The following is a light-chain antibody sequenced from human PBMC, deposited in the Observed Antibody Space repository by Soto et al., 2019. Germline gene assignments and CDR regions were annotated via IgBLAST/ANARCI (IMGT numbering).Light chain of an antibody. V-gene: IGKV3-15*01. CDR3: QQYNNWHPFT. J-gene: IGKJ4*01. Sequence: EIMMTQSPSTLSVSPGERATLSCRASQSVSSNLAWYQQKPGQAPRLLIYAASTRATGIPARFSGSGSGTEFTLTISSLQSGDYAVYYCQQYNNWHPFTFGGGTKVEIK. CDR1: QSVSSN. CDR2: AAS.